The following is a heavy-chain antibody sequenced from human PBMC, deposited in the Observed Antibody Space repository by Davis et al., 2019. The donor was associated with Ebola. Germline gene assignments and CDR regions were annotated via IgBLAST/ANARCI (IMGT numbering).Heavy chain of an antibody. J-gene: IGHJ4*02. V-gene: IGHV3-30*18. D-gene: IGHD5-18*01. CDR1: GFTFNNYG. CDR2: TSNDGDYK. Sequence: GESLKISCAASGFTFNNYGMHWVRQAPGKGLEWVAATSNDGDYKYYVDSVKGRFIISRDNSKNTLYLQMNSLRAEDTAVYYCAKVDTAMVRIGIAVAGTLDYWGQGTLVTVSS. CDR3: AKVDTAMVRIGIAVAGTLDY.